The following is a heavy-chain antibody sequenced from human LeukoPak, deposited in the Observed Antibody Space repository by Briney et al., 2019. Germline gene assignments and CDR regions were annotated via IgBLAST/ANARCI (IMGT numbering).Heavy chain of an antibody. Sequence: GGSLRLSCAASGFTFSSYAMSWVRQGPGKGLEWVGRIKSKTDGGTTDYAAPVEGRFTISRDDSKNTVYLQMNSLKTDDTAVYYCTSQYFDYWGQGTLVAVSS. J-gene: IGHJ4*02. V-gene: IGHV3-15*01. CDR3: TSQYFDY. CDR2: IKSKTDGGTT. CDR1: GFTFSSYA.